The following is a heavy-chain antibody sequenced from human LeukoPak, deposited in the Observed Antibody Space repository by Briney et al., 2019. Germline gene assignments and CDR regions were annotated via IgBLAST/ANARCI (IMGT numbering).Heavy chain of an antibody. V-gene: IGHV3-48*03. CDR1: GFSFSSYE. Sequence: GGSLRLSCAASGFSFSSYEINWVRQAPGKGLEWVSYIGSSGSTVYYADSVEGRFTISRDNAKKSLYLRMNSLRDEDTAVYYCARDTLLYADSPDAFDMWGQGTMVTVSS. J-gene: IGHJ3*02. CDR3: ARDTLLYADSPDAFDM. D-gene: IGHD4-17*01. CDR2: IGSSGSTV.